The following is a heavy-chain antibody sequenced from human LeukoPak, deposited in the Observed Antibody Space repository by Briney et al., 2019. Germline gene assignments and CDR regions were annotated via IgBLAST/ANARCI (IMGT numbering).Heavy chain of an antibody. CDR1: GGSTISSSYY. V-gene: IGHV4-39*01. J-gene: IGHJ4*02. CDR3: ARQPEDFWGESRLDY. CDR2: IYYSWST. Sequence: PSETLSLTCTVSGGSTISSSYYWGWIRQPPGKGLECIGSIYYSWSTYYNPSLKSRVTISVDTSKNQFSLKLSSVSAADTAMYYCARQPEDFWGESRLDYWGQGTLVTVSS. D-gene: IGHD3-3*01.